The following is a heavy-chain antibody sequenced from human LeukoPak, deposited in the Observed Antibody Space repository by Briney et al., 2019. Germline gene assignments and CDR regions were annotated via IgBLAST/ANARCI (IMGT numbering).Heavy chain of an antibody. V-gene: IGHV4-34*01. J-gene: IGHJ4*02. Sequence: PSETLSLTCAVYGGSFSGYYWSGIRQPPGKGLEWIGEINHSGSTNYNPSLKSRVTISVDTSKNQFSLKLSSVTAADTAVYYCARGDYGGNSGRNIYFDYWGQGTLVTVSS. CDR2: INHSGST. CDR1: GGSFSGYY. D-gene: IGHD4-23*01. CDR3: ARGDYGGNSGRNIYFDY.